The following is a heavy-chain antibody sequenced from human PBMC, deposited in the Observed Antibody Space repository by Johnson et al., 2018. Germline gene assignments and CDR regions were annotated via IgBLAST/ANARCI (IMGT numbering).Heavy chain of an antibody. J-gene: IGHJ1*01. D-gene: IGHD3-16*02. CDR2: ISHDGSNK. CDR1: GFAFSSYS. V-gene: IGHV3-30*03. CDR3: ARGDYVWGSYRMNAEYFQH. Sequence: QVQLVESGGGVVQPGRSLRLSCAASGFAFSSYSIHWVRQAPGKGLEWVAVISHDGSNKYYADSVKGRFTISRDNSKNTLYLQMNSLRAEDTAVYCCARGDYVWGSYRMNAEYFQHWGQGTLVTFSS.